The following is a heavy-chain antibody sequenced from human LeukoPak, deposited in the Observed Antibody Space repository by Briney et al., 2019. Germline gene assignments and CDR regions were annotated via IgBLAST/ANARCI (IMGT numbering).Heavy chain of an antibody. Sequence: ASVKVSCKASGGTFSSYAFSWVRQAPGQGLEWMGGIIPIVGTTNYAQMFQGRVTITADESTSTAYMELSSLRSEDTAVYYCARATSGSYSPGNYWGQGTLVTVPS. D-gene: IGHD1-26*01. CDR2: IIPIVGTT. J-gene: IGHJ4*02. V-gene: IGHV1-69*13. CDR1: GGTFSSYA. CDR3: ARATSGSYSPGNY.